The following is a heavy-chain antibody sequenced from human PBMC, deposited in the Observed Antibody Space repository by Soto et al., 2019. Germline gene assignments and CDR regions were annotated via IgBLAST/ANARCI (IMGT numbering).Heavy chain of an antibody. CDR1: GFTFSNYN. CDR3: ARQINGDHTAFDI. CDR2: ISGSSSYI. Sequence: EVQLVESGGGLVKPGGSLRLSCAASGFTFSNYNMNWVRQAPGKRLEWVSSISGSSSYIYYADSLKGRFTISRDNAKNSLYLQMNTLRAEDTAVYYCARQINGDHTAFDIWGQGTLVTVSS. J-gene: IGHJ3*02. V-gene: IGHV3-21*01. D-gene: IGHD4-17*01.